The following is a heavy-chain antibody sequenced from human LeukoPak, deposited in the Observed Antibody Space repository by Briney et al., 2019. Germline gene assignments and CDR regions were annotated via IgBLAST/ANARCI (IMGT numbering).Heavy chain of an antibody. CDR1: GYTFTGYY. J-gene: IGHJ4*02. D-gene: IGHD3-10*01. Sequence: ASVKVSCKASGYTFTGYYMHWVRQAPGQGLEWMGWINPNSGGTNYAQKFQGRVTMTRDTSISTAYMELSRLRSDDTAVYYCARDGAYGSGSYFRGVFDYWGQGTLVTVPS. CDR3: ARDGAYGSGSYFRGVFDY. V-gene: IGHV1-2*02. CDR2: INPNSGGT.